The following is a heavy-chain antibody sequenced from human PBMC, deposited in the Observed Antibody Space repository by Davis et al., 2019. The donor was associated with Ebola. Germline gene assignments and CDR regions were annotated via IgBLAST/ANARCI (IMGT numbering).Heavy chain of an antibody. D-gene: IGHD2-2*01. J-gene: IGHJ5*02. CDR2: INHSGST. CDR3: ARGHIVVVPAAILNWFDP. V-gene: IGHV4-34*01. CDR1: GGSFSGYY. Sequence: SETLSLTCAVYGGSFSGYYWSWIRQPPGKGLEWIGEINHSGSTNYNPSLKSRVTISVDTSKNQFSLKLSSVIAADTAVYYCARGHIVVVPAAILNWFDPWGQGTLVTVS.